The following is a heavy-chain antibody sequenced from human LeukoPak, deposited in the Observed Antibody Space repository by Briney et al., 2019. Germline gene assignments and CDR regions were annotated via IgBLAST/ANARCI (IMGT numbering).Heavy chain of an antibody. CDR3: ARVYDFWSGYYLDY. Sequence: KPGGSLRVSCAATGFTFSDYYMTWLRQAPGKGLECVSYISSTGDRIYYADSVRGRFTISRDNAKNSLSLQMDSLRAEDTAIYYCARVYDFWSGYYLDYWGQGALVTVSS. V-gene: IGHV3-11*04. J-gene: IGHJ4*02. CDR2: ISSTGDRI. D-gene: IGHD3-3*01. CDR1: GFTFSDYY.